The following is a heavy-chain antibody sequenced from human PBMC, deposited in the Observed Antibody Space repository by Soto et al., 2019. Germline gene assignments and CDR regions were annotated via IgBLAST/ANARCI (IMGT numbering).Heavy chain of an antibody. CDR3: ARGRVLWFGGLNYYYYGMDV. D-gene: IGHD3-10*01. J-gene: IGHJ6*02. V-gene: IGHV4-34*01. CDR2: INHSGST. Sequence: SETLSLTCAVYGGSFSGYYWSWIRQPPGKGLEWIGEINHSGSTNYNPSLKSRVTISVDTSKNQLSLKLRSVTAADTAVYYCARGRVLWFGGLNYYYYGMDVWGQGTTVT. CDR1: GGSFSGYY.